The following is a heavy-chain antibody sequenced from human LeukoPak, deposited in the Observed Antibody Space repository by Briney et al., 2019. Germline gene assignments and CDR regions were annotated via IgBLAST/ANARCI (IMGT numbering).Heavy chain of an antibody. D-gene: IGHD6-19*01. V-gene: IGHV3-23*01. J-gene: IGHJ6*02. CDR2: ITGSAGST. Sequence: GGSLRLSCAASGFTFSSYAMSWVRQAPGRGLEWVSSITGSAGSTSYADSVKGRFTISRDNSKNTLFLQMHSLRAEDTAIYYCARTSGWDLGYGMDVWGQGTTVTVSS. CDR1: GFTFSSYA. CDR3: ARTSGWDLGYGMDV.